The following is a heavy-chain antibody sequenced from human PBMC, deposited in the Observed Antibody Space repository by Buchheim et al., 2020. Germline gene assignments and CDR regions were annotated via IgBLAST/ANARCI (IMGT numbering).Heavy chain of an antibody. V-gene: IGHV1-46*01. J-gene: IGHJ4*02. Sequence: QVQLVQSGAEVKKPGASVKISCKASGYSFATYYMFWVRQAPGQGLEWVGIVNPAGGTTSYTEKFQDRVTMTWDTSTSTVYMELSSLRSEDTAVYFCGRKNGVQSGNYVGYWGQGT. CDR1: GYSFATYY. D-gene: IGHD1-26*01. CDR2: VNPAGGTT. CDR3: GRKNGVQSGNYVGY.